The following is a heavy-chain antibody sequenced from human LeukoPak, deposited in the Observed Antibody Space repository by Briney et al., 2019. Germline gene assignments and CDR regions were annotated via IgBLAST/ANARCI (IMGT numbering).Heavy chain of an antibody. CDR1: GFTFNNYW. CDR2: INNDGSSA. V-gene: IGHV3-74*01. Sequence: GGSLRLSCAASGFTFNNYWIHWVRQVPGKGLVWVSRINNDGSSASYVDSVKGRFTISRDNAKNTLYLQMNSLRAEDTAVYYCARAPYYYDTSGFLIWGQGTMVTVSS. J-gene: IGHJ3*02. CDR3: ARAPYYYDTSGFLI. D-gene: IGHD3-22*01.